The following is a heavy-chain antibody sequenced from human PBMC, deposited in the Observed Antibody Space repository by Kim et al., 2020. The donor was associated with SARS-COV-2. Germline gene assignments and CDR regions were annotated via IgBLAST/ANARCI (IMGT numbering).Heavy chain of an antibody. CDR3: ARGNSGQLWFGESYDY. CDR2: IYYSGST. CDR1: GGSISSYY. V-gene: IGHV4-59*01. J-gene: IGHJ4*02. D-gene: IGHD3-10*01. Sequence: SETLSLTCTVSGGSISSYYWSWIRQPPGKGLEWIGYIYYSGSTNFNPSLKSRVTISVDTSKNQFSLKLSSVTAADTAVYYCARGNSGQLWFGESYDYWGQGTLVTVS.